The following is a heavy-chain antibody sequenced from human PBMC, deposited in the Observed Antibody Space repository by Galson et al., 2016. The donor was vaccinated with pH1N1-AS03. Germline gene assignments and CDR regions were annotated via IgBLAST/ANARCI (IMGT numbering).Heavy chain of an antibody. CDR3: ARGRVFDDSYYGLDV. D-gene: IGHD3-10*02. V-gene: IGHV3-30*09. CDR1: GFDFSRSP. Sequence: SLRLSCATSGFDFSRSPMHWVRQAPGKGLEWVSVISFESSNKRYADSVEGRLVISRDNSNNMEYLQMNSLRPEDTAVYYCARGRVFDDSYYGLDVWGQGTTAIVSS. CDR2: ISFESSNK. J-gene: IGHJ6*02.